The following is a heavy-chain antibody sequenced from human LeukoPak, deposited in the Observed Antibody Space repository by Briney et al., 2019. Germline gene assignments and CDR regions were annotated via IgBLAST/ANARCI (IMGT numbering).Heavy chain of an antibody. CDR1: GSTFSTYT. D-gene: IGHD3-10*01. CDR3: AREDASGSYYRSLDY. V-gene: IGHV3-21*01. J-gene: IGHJ4*02. Sequence: GGSLRLSCAASGSTFSTYTMNWVRHAPGKGLEWVSSITISSRYIYYADSVKGRFTISRDNAKNSLFLHMNSLRAEDTAVYYCAREDASGSYYRSLDYWGQGTLVTVSS. CDR2: ITISSRYI.